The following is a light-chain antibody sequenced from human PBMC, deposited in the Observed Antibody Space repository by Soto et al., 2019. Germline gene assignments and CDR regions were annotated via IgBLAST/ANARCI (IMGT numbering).Light chain of an antibody. V-gene: IGKV1-5*01. CDR1: QSISFW. CDR3: QQYNSFAPYS. J-gene: IGKJ2*03. CDR2: DAS. Sequence: DIQMTQSPSNLSASVGDRVTITCRSSQSISFWLAWYQQKPGKAPKLLIYDASTLYSGVTSRFSGSRSGTEFTLTISSLQPDDFASYYCQQYNSFAPYSFGQVTKLEI.